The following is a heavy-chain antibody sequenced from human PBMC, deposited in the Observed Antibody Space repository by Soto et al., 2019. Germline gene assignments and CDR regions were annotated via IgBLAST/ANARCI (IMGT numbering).Heavy chain of an antibody. D-gene: IGHD5-18*01. CDR2: ISAYNGNT. Sequence: QVQLVQSGAEVKKPGASVKVSCKASGYTVTSYRISWVRQAPGQGLEWMGWISAYNGNTNYAQKRQGRVTMTTDTCTRTAYMELRSVRSDDTAVYYCARTSGYSYGGGYWGQGTLVTVSS. CDR1: GYTVTSYR. CDR3: ARTSGYSYGGGY. J-gene: IGHJ4*02. V-gene: IGHV1-18*01.